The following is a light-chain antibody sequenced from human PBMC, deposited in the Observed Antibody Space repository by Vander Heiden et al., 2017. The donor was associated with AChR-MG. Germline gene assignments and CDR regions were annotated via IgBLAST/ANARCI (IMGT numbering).Light chain of an antibody. V-gene: IGLV1-40*01. CDR1: SSNIGAGYD. CDR2: GTN. Sequence: QSVLTQPPSVSGAPGQRVTISCAGSSSNIGAGYDVPWYQQLPGTPPKLLIYGTNKRPSGVADRFSGSKSGTSASLAITGLQAEDEADYFCQSYDTSLTGVFGGGTKLTVL. J-gene: IGLJ2*01. CDR3: QSYDTSLTGV.